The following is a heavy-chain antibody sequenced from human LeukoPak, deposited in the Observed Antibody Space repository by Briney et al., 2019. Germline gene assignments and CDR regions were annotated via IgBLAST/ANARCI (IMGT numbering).Heavy chain of an antibody. Sequence: ASVKVSCKASGGTFSSYAISWVRQDPGQGLEWMGMIIPILGIANYAQKFQGRVTITADKSTSTAYMELSSLRSEDTAVYYCARDTGYSSGWYRARYFDLWGRGTLVTVSS. CDR1: GGTFSSYA. CDR3: ARDTGYSSGWYRARYFDL. D-gene: IGHD6-19*01. CDR2: IIPILGIA. J-gene: IGHJ2*01. V-gene: IGHV1-69*04.